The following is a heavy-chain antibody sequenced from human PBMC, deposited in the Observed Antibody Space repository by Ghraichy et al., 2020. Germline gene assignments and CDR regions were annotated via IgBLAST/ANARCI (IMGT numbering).Heavy chain of an antibody. Sequence: AAVKVSCTASGYIFTNYGMNWLRQAPGQGLEWMGWISGFNGDTKYAQNFQGRLTVTKDTSTSTAYMELRNLRSDDTAMYYCARGWGDDYWGQGTLVTDSS. CDR1: GYIFTNYG. J-gene: IGHJ4*02. CDR3: ARGWGDDY. D-gene: IGHD3-16*01. CDR2: ISGFNGDT. V-gene: IGHV1-18*01.